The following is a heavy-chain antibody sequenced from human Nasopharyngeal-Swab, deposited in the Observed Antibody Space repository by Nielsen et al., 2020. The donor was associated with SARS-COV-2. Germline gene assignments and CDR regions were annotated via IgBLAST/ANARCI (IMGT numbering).Heavy chain of an antibody. D-gene: IGHD3-22*01. Sequence: GESLKISCAASGFTFSSSWMQWVRQAPGKGLAWVSRINRDGSTITYADSVKGRFTISRDNSKNKLYQQMKSLRAEDTAVYYCAKDLSYYYDSSGGGMDVWGQGTTVTVSS. J-gene: IGHJ6*02. CDR1: GFTFSSSW. V-gene: IGHV3-74*01. CDR3: AKDLSYYYDSSGGGMDV. CDR2: INRDGSTI.